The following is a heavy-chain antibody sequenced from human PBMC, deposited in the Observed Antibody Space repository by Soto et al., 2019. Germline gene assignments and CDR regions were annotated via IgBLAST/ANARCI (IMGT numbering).Heavy chain of an antibody. V-gene: IGHV1-18*01. D-gene: IGHD3-16*01. CDR3: ARGGYYDKVWGKMNYSGLDV. CDR2: ISAYNDYT. CDR1: GYTFIRYG. J-gene: IGHJ6*02. Sequence: QVRLVQSAAEVKKPGASVKVSCKASGYTFIRYGITWVRQAPGQGLEWMGWISAYNDYTNYAQKLQGRVTMTTETSTSTVYMELRSLRSDDTAVYYCARGGYYDKVWGKMNYSGLDVWGQGTTVTVSS.